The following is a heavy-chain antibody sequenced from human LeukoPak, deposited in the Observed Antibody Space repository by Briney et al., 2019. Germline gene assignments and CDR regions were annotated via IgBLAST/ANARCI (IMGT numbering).Heavy chain of an antibody. D-gene: IGHD2-15*01. CDR1: GGSISSGGYY. V-gene: IGHV4-31*03. CDR3: ARGLGYCSGGSCPTREFDP. Sequence: SEILSLTCTVSGGSISSGGYYWSWIRQHPGKGLEWIGYIYYSGSTYYNPSLKSRVTISVDTSKNQFSLKLSSVTAADTAVYYCARGLGYCSGGSCPTREFDPWGQGTLVTVSS. J-gene: IGHJ5*02. CDR2: IYYSGST.